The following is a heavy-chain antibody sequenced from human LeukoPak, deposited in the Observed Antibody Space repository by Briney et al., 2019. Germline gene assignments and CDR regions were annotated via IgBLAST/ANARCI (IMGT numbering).Heavy chain of an antibody. CDR3: ARDSKAVAGA. D-gene: IGHD6-19*01. CDR2: ISSSSSYI. V-gene: IGHV3-21*01. J-gene: IGHJ5*02. CDR1: GFTFSSYS. Sequence: PGGSLRLSCAASGFTFSSYSMDWVRQAPGKGLEWVSSISSSSSYIYYADSVKGRFTISRDNAKNSLYLQMNSLRAEDAAVYYCARDSKAVAGAWGQGTLVTVSS.